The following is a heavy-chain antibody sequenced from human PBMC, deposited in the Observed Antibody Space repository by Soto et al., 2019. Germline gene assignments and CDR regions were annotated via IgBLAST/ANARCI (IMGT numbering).Heavy chain of an antibody. Sequence: VVLVQSGAEVKRLGATVKVSCQASGYSFSKFGIGWVRQAPGRGLEWVGWINNYNGNTNFAPKFKGRVSLTRDSSATTAYMEMSSLTPDDSAIYFCARAEGMAPYYSYAMDVWGQGTAVTVSS. V-gene: IGHV1-18*04. CDR3: ARAEGMAPYYSYAMDV. CDR1: GYSFSKFG. J-gene: IGHJ6*02. CDR2: INNYNGNT.